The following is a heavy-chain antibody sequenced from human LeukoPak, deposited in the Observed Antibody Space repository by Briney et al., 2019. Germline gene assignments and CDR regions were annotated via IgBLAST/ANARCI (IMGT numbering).Heavy chain of an antibody. V-gene: IGHV3-21*01. CDR3: ARGVDTAMDTYYYYHMDV. Sequence: NPGGSLRLSCAASGFTFSSYSMNLVRQAPGKGLEWVSSISSSSSYIYYADSVKGRFTISRDNAKNSLYLQMNSLRAEDTAVYYCARGVDTAMDTYYYYHMDVWGKGTTVTVSS. D-gene: IGHD5-18*01. CDR2: ISSSSSYI. CDR1: GFTFSSYS. J-gene: IGHJ6*03.